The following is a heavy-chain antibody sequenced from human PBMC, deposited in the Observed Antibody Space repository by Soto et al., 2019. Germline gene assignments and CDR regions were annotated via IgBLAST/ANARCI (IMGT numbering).Heavy chain of an antibody. J-gene: IGHJ4*02. CDR3: ARDQGRSITCQLDY. CDR1: GFTFSTYA. CDR2: ISYDGSNT. Sequence: GGSLRLSCAVSGFTFSTYAMHWVRQAPGKGLEWVAVISYDGSNTYYADSVKGRFTISRDNMLYLQMNSLRAEDTAVYYCARDQGRSITCQLDYWGQGTLVTVSS. V-gene: IGHV3-30-3*01. D-gene: IGHD2-2*01.